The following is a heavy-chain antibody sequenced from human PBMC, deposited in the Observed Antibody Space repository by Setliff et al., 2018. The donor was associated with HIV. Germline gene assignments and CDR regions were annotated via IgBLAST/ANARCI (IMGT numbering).Heavy chain of an antibody. CDR2: IYSDVRI. CDR1: GASFTTHY. D-gene: IGHD3-16*01. J-gene: IGHJ6*03. CDR3: ARKDGGERQYYYYHYYMDV. V-gene: IGHV3-53*01. Sequence: PSETLSLTCTVYGASFTTHYWTWVRQAPGKGLEWVSLIYSDVRIYYADSMQGRFTISRDNAKNSLYLHMNSLRVEDTGVYYCARKDGGERQYYYYHYYMDVWGKGTTVTVSS.